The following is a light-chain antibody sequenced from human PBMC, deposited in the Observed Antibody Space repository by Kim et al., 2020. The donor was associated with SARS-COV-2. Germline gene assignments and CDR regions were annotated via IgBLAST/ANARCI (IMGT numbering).Light chain of an antibody. CDR3: QQYGSSPFT. V-gene: IGKV3-20*01. J-gene: IGKJ5*01. CDR1: KSVSSSY. CDR2: GAS. Sequence: APGERATLSCRASKSVSSSYLAWYQQKPGQAPRLLIYGASSRATGIPDRFSGSGSGTDFTLTISRLEPEDFAVYYCQQYGSSPFTFGQGTRLEIK.